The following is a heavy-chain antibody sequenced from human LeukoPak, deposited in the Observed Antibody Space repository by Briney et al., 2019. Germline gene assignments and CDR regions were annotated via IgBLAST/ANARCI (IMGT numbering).Heavy chain of an antibody. CDR1: GGSINRNSYY. V-gene: IGHV4-39*07. CDR2: IYYRGST. Sequence: SETLSLTCTVSGGSINRNSYYWGWIRQPPGKGLEWIGSIYYRGSTYYNPSLKSRVSISVDTSKNQFSLNLSSVTAADTALYSRASTDSSGYYYLSWGQGTLVTVSS. J-gene: IGHJ4*02. D-gene: IGHD3-22*01. CDR3: ASTDSSGYYYLS.